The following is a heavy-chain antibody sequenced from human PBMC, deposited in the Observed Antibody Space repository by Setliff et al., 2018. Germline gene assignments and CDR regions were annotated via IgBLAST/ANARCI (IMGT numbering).Heavy chain of an antibody. V-gene: IGHV1-3*01. CDR3: TRDFLGATASFDI. Sequence: ASVKVSCKASGYTLTSYPIHWVRQAPGQRLEWMGWINPDNGNRKYSQRFQGRVTITRDTSASTVFLELSTLRSEDTAVYYCTRDFLGATASFDIWGQGTMVT. CDR1: GYTLTSYP. J-gene: IGHJ3*02. CDR2: INPDNGNR. D-gene: IGHD3-3*01.